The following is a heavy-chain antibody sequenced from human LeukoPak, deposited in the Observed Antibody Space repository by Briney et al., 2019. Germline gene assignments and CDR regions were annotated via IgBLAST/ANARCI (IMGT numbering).Heavy chain of an antibody. J-gene: IGHJ1*01. CDR3: ARDPETRSYYDSSGYSGAFHH. D-gene: IGHD3-22*01. V-gene: IGHV3-7*01. CDR1: GFTFSSYW. Sequence: PRGSLRLSCAASGFTFSSYWMSWVRQAPGQGLGGVAKIKQAGSEKYYVDSVKGRFISSRDNGKTSLYLQMNSLTAEDTAVYFCARDPETRSYYDSSGYSGAFHHWGQGTLVTVSS. CDR2: IKQAGSEK.